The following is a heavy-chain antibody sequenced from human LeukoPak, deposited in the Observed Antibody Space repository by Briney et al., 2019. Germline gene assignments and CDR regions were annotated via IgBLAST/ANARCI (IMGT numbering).Heavy chain of an antibody. D-gene: IGHD5-12*01. CDR1: GGFISSNSAY. CDR3: ARRYLMDIVATNDVADWFDP. CDR2: IYYSGTT. J-gene: IGHJ5*02. V-gene: IGHV4-39*07. Sequence: PSETLSLTCTVSGGFISSNSAYWSWIRQPPGKALEWIGNIYYSGTTYYNPSLQSRVTMSVDTSNNQFSLKLTSVTAADTAVYYCARRYLMDIVATNDVADWFDPWGQGTLVIVSS.